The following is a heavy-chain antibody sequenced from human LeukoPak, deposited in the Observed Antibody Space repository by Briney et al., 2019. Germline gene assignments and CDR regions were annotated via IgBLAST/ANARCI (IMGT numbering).Heavy chain of an antibody. J-gene: IGHJ3*02. D-gene: IGHD2-15*01. CDR2: IYHSGST. CDR1: GGSISSGGYY. Sequence: TASETLSLTCTVSGGSISSGGYYWSWIRQPPGKGLEWIGYIYHSGSTYYNPSLKSRVTISVDRSKNQFSLKLSSVTAADTAVYYCARDLGSYCSGGSCPHAFDIWGQGTMVTVSS. CDR3: ARDLGSYCSGGSCPHAFDI. V-gene: IGHV4-30-2*01.